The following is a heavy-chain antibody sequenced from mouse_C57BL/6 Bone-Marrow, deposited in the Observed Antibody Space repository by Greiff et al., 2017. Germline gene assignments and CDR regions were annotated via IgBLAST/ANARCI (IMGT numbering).Heavy chain of an antibody. CDR2: INYDGSST. V-gene: IGHV5-16*01. CDR3: ARTYYGSSPFYAMDY. D-gene: IGHD1-1*01. Sequence: EVHLVESEGGLVQPGRSMKLSCTASGFTFSDYYMAWVRQVPEKGLEWVANINYDGSSTYYLDSLKSRFIISRDNAKNILYLQMSSLKSEDTATYYCARTYYGSSPFYAMDYWGQGTSVTVSS. CDR1: GFTFSDYY. J-gene: IGHJ4*01.